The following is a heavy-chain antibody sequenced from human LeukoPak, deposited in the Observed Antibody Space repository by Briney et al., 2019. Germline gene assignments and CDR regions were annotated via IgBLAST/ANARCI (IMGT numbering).Heavy chain of an antibody. CDR3: ARGANYYYDSSGYYGYFDY. CDR1: GFTFSSYA. V-gene: IGHV3-23*01. J-gene: IGHJ4*02. CDR2: ISGSGGST. D-gene: IGHD3-22*01. Sequence: PGGSLRLSCAASGFTFSSYAMSWVRQAPGKGLEWVSAISGSGGSTYYADSVKGRFTISRDNSKNTLYLQMNSLRAEDTAVYYCARGANYYYDSSGYYGYFDYWGQGTLVTVSS.